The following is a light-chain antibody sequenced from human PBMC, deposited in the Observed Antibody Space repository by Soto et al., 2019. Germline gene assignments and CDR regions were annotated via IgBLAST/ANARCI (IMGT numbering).Light chain of an antibody. J-gene: IGLJ3*02. CDR1: SSDVGAYNY. V-gene: IGLV2-8*01. Sequence: QSALTQPPSASGSPGQSGTISCTGTSSDVGAYNYVSWYQQHAGKAPKLVIYEVTKRPSGVPDRFSGSKSANTASLTVSGLQAEDEADYYCSSFASSNTWVFGGGTKLTAL. CDR2: EVT. CDR3: SSFASSNTWV.